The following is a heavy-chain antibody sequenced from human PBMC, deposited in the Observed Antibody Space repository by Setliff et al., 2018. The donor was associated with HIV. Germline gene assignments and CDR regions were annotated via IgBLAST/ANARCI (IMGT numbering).Heavy chain of an antibody. CDR1: GGSISSGGYY. V-gene: IGHV4-31*03. Sequence: SETLSLTCTVSGGSISSGGYYWSWIRQHPGRGLEWIGYIHYSGNTYYNPSLKSRLTISVDTSKNHFSLKLSSVTAADTAVYYCARAFCSSASCYGGGDAFDIWGQGTMVTVSS. J-gene: IGHJ3*02. D-gene: IGHD2-2*01. CDR2: IHYSGNT. CDR3: ARAFCSSASCYGGGDAFDI.